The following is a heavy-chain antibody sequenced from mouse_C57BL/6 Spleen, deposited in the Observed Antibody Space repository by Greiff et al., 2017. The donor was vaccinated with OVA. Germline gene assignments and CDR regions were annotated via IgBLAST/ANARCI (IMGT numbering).Heavy chain of an antibody. D-gene: IGHD2-3*01. CDR3: ASIDRGYYDFDY. CDR2: FYPGSGSI. CDR1: GYTFTDYA. V-gene: IGHV1-62-2*01. Sequence: QVQLKESGAELVKPGASVKLSCTASGYTFTDYAIHWVQQRSGQGLEWIGWFYPGSGSIKYNEKLKDKATLTADNSSSTLFMEISRLTSEDTAVYFCASIDRGYYDFDYWGQGTTLTVSS. J-gene: IGHJ2*01.